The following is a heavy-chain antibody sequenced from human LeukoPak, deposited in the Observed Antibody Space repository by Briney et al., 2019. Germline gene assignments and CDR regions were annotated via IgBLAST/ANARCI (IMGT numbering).Heavy chain of an antibody. D-gene: IGHD3-10*01. CDR2: IYHSGST. CDR3: ARDSITMVRGDPFDP. V-gene: IGHV4-30-2*01. J-gene: IGHJ5*02. Sequence: PSETLSLTCTVSGGSISSGGYYWSWIRQPPGKGLEWIGYIYHSGSTYYNPSLKSRVTISVDRSKNQFSLKLSSVTAADTAVYYCARDSITMVRGDPFDPWGQGTLVTVSS. CDR1: GGSISSGGYY.